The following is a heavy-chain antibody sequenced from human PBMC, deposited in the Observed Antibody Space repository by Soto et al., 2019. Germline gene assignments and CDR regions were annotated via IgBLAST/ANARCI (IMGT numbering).Heavy chain of an antibody. V-gene: IGHV4-39*01. J-gene: IGHJ4*02. D-gene: IGHD1-26*01. CDR2: IYYSGST. CDR3: ARQHPDTASYSDPGEDY. Sequence: SETLSLTCTVSGGSISGSSYYWGWIRQPPGKGLEWIGSIYYSGSTYYNPSLKSRVTISVDTSKNQFSLKLSSVTAADTAVYYCARQHPDTASYSDPGEDYWRQGTLDTFSS. CDR1: GGSISGSSYY.